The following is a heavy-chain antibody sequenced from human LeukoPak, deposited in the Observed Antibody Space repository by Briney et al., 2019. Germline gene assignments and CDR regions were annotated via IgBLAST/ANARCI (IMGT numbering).Heavy chain of an antibody. Sequence: PGGTLRLSCAASGFTFTNYGMSWLRQAPGKGLEWVSAISGSGGSTYYADSVKGRFTISRDNSKNTLYLQMNSLRAEDTAVYYCAKDPRGATLFDYWGQGTLVTVSS. J-gene: IGHJ4*02. CDR2: ISGSGGST. V-gene: IGHV3-23*01. CDR1: GFTFTNYG. D-gene: IGHD1-26*01. CDR3: AKDPRGATLFDY.